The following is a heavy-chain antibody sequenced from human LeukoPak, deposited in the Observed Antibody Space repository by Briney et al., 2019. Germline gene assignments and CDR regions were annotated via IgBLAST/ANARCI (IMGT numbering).Heavy chain of an antibody. D-gene: IGHD5-12*01. Sequence: GASVKVSCKASGYTFSNYYIHWVRQAPGQGLEWMGIIGGSTNYAQKFQGRVTMTRDTSTSTVYMELSSLRSEDTAVYYCARIPGRLRADYYYYYMDVWGKGTTVTVSS. CDR1: GYTFSNYY. V-gene: IGHV1-46*01. CDR2: IGGST. CDR3: ARIPGRLRADYYYYYMDV. J-gene: IGHJ6*03.